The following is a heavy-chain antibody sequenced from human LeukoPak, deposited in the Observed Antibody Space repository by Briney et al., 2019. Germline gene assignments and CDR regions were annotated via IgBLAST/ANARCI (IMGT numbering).Heavy chain of an antibody. V-gene: IGHV5-51*01. J-gene: IGHJ4*02. Sequence: GESLKISCKGSGYSFTNYWIAWVRQMPGKGLEWMGIIYPGDSDTRYSPSFQGQVTISADKSISTAYLQWSSLKASDTAMYYCAASWRYYGSGSYYILDYWGQGTLVTVSS. CDR2: IYPGDSDT. CDR3: AASWRYYGSGSYYILDY. D-gene: IGHD3-10*01. CDR1: GYSFTNYW.